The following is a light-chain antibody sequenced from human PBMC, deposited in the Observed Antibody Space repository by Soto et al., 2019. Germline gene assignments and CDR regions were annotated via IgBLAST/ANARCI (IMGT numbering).Light chain of an antibody. CDR3: AVWDDALSGFVL. Sequence: QSVLTQPPSASATPGQSVNISCAGSTANVGINHVCWYRHLPGTAPELLIYRGILRPTWVPDRFSSSKSGASAYLAISGLRSDDEGDYYCAVWDDALSGFVLFGGGTKLTVL. J-gene: IGLJ2*01. CDR1: TANVGINH. V-gene: IGLV1-47*01. CDR2: RGI.